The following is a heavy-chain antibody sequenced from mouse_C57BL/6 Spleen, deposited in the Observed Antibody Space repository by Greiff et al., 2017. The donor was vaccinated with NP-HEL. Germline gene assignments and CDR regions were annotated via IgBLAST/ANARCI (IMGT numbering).Heavy chain of an antibody. CDR2: INPNNGGT. V-gene: IGHV1-18*01. CDR1: GYTFTDYN. J-gene: IGHJ3*01. D-gene: IGHD2-4*01. CDR3: ARGGLRRGSWFAY. Sequence: EVQLQQSGPELVKPGASVKIPCKASGYTFTDYNMDWVKLSHGKSLEWIGDINPNNGGTIYNQKFKGKATLTVDKSSSTAYMELRSLTSEDTAVYYCARGGLRRGSWFAYWGQGTLVTVSA.